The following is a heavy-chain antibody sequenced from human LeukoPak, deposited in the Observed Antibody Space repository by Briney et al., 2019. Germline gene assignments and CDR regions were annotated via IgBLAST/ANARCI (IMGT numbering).Heavy chain of an antibody. Sequence: GGSLRLSCAASGFTFSSYSMNWVRQAPGKGLEWVSSISSSSSYIYYADSVKGRFTISRDNAKNSLYLQMNSLRGEDTAVYYCAREGFRAMGTDVVYYYYGMDVWGQGTTVTVSS. CDR3: AREGFRAMGTDVVYYYYGMDV. D-gene: IGHD5-18*01. J-gene: IGHJ6*02. CDR2: ISSSSSYI. V-gene: IGHV3-21*01. CDR1: GFTFSSYS.